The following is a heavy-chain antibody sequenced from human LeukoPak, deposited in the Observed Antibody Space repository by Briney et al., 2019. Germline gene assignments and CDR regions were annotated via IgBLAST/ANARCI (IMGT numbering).Heavy chain of an antibody. D-gene: IGHD1-26*01. V-gene: IGHV4-61*02. CDR1: GGSISSGSYY. CDR2: IYTSGST. Sequence: SETLSLTCTVSGGSISSGSYYWSWIRQPAGKGLEWIGRIYTSGSTNYNPSLKSRVTMSVDTSKNQFSLKLSSVTAADTAVYYCARGYGSYYYYYYMDVWGKGTTVTISS. CDR3: ARGYGSYYYYYYMDV. J-gene: IGHJ6*03.